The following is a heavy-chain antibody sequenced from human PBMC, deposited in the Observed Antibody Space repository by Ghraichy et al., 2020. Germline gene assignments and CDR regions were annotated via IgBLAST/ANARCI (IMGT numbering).Heavy chain of an antibody. Sequence: SETLSLTCTVSGGSISSGDYYWSWIRQPPGKGLEWIGYIYYSGSTYYNPSLKSRVTILVDTSKNQFSLKLSSVTAADTAVYYCASQYYDILTGYYPDYWGQGTLVTVSS. CDR3: ASQYYDILTGYYPDY. J-gene: IGHJ4*02. V-gene: IGHV4-30-4*01. CDR1: GGSISSGDYY. D-gene: IGHD3-9*01. CDR2: IYYSGST.